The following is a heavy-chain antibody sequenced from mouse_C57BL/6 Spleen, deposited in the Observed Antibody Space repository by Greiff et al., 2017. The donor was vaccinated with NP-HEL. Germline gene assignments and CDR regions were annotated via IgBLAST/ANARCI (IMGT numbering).Heavy chain of an antibody. J-gene: IGHJ2*01. CDR1: GYTFTSYW. Sequence: QVQLQQPGAELVKPGASVKLSCKASGYTFTSYWMHWVKQRPGQGLEWIGMIHPNSGSTNYNEKFKSKATLTVDKSSSTAYMQLSSLTSEDSAVYYCARSWDGVFDYWGQGTTLTVSS. CDR2: IHPNSGST. V-gene: IGHV1-64*01. CDR3: ARSWDGVFDY. D-gene: IGHD4-1*01.